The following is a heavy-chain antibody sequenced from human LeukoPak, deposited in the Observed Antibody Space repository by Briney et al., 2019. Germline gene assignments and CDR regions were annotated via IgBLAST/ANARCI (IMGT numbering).Heavy chain of an antibody. V-gene: IGHV4-59*01. J-gene: IGHJ4*02. Sequence: SETLSLTCTVSGGSISSYYWSWIRQPPGKGLEWIGYIYYSGSPDYNPSLKSRVTISVDTSKNQVSLNLSFVTAADTAMYYCVRGSGGDGSGSLWGQETLVTVSS. D-gene: IGHD3-10*01. CDR2: IYYSGSP. CDR1: GGSISSYY. CDR3: VRGSGGDGSGSL.